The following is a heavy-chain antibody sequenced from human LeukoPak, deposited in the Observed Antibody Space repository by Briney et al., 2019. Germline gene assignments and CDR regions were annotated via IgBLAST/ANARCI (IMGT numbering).Heavy chain of an antibody. D-gene: IGHD2-15*01. J-gene: IGHJ4*02. CDR3: TSVVSGFLGPSYFDN. CDR1: GGSLSSGGYY. V-gene: IGHV4-31*03. Sequence: SQTLSLTCTVSGGSLSSGGYYWSWIRQHPGKGLEWIGYIHHTGGTNDNPSLQSRVGMSVDTSKNQFSLRLTSVTAAVTAVYYCTSVVSGFLGPSYFDNWGQGILVTVSS. CDR2: IHHTGGT.